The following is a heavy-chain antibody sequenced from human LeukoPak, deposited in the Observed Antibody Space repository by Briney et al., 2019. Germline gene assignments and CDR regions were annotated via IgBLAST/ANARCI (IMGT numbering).Heavy chain of an antibody. CDR1: GYTFTSYA. J-gene: IGHJ4*02. Sequence: GASVKVSCKASGYTFTSYAMHWARQAPGQRLEWMGWINAGNGNTKYSQKFQGRVTITRDTSASTAYMELSSLRSEDTAVYYCARVAYSSGFGHDYWGQGTLVTVSS. D-gene: IGHD6-19*01. CDR3: ARVAYSSGFGHDY. V-gene: IGHV1-3*01. CDR2: INAGNGNT.